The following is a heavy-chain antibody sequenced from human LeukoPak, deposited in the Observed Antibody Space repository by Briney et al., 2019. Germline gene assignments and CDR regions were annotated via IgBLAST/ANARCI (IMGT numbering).Heavy chain of an antibody. CDR1: GYSISSGYY. V-gene: IGHV4-38-2*01. CDR2: IYHSGST. D-gene: IGHD2-15*01. Sequence: SETLSLTCAVSGYSISSGYYWGWIRQRPGKGLECIGSIYHSGSTYYNPSLKSRVTISVDTSKNQFSLKLSSVTAADTAVYYCASLGSTTLKVSDYWGQGTLVTVSS. CDR3: ASLGSTTLKVSDY. J-gene: IGHJ4*02.